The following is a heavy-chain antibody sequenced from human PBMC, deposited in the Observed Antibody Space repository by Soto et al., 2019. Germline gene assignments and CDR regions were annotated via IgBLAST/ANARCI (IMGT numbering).Heavy chain of an antibody. D-gene: IGHD6-6*01. Sequence: QVQLVQSGAEVKKPGASVKVSCKASGYTFTGNYMHWVRQAPGQGLEWMGWINPNSGGTNYAQKFQGRVPVTRDTSISTADMELSRLRSDDTAVYYCARDGDSSSPFDIWGHGTVVTVSS. CDR2: INPNSGGT. V-gene: IGHV1-2*02. J-gene: IGHJ3*02. CDR1: GYTFTGNY. CDR3: ARDGDSSSPFDI.